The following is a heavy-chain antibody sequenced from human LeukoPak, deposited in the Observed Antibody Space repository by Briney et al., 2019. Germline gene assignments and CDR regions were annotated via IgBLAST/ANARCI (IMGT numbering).Heavy chain of an antibody. J-gene: IGHJ4*02. CDR1: GFTFSSYG. V-gene: IGHV3-30*02. Sequence: SGGSLRLSCAASGFTFSSYGMHWVRQAPGKGLEWVAFIRYDGSNKYYADSVKGRFTISRDNSKNTLYLQMNSLRAEDTAVYYCAKGDTSTYYDYVWGSYLRGLAHYYFDYWGQGTLVTVSS. D-gene: IGHD3-16*02. CDR2: IRYDGSNK. CDR3: AKGDTSTYYDYVWGSYLRGLAHYYFDY.